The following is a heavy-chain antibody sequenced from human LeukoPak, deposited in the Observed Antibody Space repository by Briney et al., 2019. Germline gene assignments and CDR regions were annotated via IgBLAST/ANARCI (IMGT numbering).Heavy chain of an antibody. Sequence: PSETLSPTCTVSGGSISSGDYSWSWIRQPPGKGLEWIGYIYYSGSTYYNPSLKSRVTISVDTSKNQFSLKLSSVTAADTAVYYCAGYDFWSGYYSDYWGQGTLVTVSS. J-gene: IGHJ4*02. CDR1: GGSISSGDYS. CDR3: AGYDFWSGYYSDY. CDR2: IYYSGST. D-gene: IGHD3-3*01. V-gene: IGHV4-31*03.